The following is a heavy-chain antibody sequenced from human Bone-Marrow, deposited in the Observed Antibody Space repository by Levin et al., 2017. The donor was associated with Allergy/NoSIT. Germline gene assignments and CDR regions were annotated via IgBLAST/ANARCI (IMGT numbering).Heavy chain of an antibody. V-gene: IGHV1-18*01. Sequence: GESLKISCKASGYTFTSYGISWVRQAPGQGLEWMGWISAYNGNTNYAQKLQGRVTMTTDTSTSTAYMELRSLRSDDTAVYYCARDIGSWPSDYWGQGTLVTVSS. CDR3: ARDIGSWPSDY. D-gene: IGHD3-10*01. CDR1: GYTFTSYG. J-gene: IGHJ4*02. CDR2: ISAYNGNT.